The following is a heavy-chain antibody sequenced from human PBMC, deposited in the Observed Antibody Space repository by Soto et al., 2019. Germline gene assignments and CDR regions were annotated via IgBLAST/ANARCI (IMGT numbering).Heavy chain of an antibody. CDR1: GFTFGDYA. D-gene: IGHD3-10*01. CDR2: IRSKAYGGTT. V-gene: IGHV3-49*03. Sequence: HPGGSLRLSCTASGFTFGDYAMSWFRQAPGKGLEWVGFIRSKAYGGTTEYAESVKSRITISRDDSKSITYLQMNSLKTEDTAVYFCTRADSYYYGSGPTIGAFDIWGQGTMVTVSS. J-gene: IGHJ3*02. CDR3: TRADSYYYGSGPTIGAFDI.